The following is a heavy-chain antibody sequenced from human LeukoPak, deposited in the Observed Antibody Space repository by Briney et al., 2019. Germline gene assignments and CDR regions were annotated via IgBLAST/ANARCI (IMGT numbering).Heavy chain of an antibody. Sequence: ASVKVSCKASGYTFTGYYMHCVRQAPGQGLEWMGWLNPNSGGTNYAQKFQGRVTMTRDTSISTAYMELSRLRSDDTAVYYCARAQQLGAFDIWGQGTMVTVSS. V-gene: IGHV1-2*02. CDR1: GYTFTGYY. D-gene: IGHD6-13*01. CDR2: LNPNSGGT. CDR3: ARAQQLGAFDI. J-gene: IGHJ3*02.